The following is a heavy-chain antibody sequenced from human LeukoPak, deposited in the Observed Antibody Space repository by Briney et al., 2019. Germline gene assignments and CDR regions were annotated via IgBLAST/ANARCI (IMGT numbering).Heavy chain of an antibody. V-gene: IGHV3-30*04. Sequence: GSLRLSCAASGFTFSSYAMHWVRQAPGKGLEWVAVISYDGSNKYYADSVKGRFTISRDNSKNTLYLQMNSLRAEDTAVYYCATLPRSGDYCGGDCYGYWGQGTLVTVSS. D-gene: IGHD2-21*01. CDR2: ISYDGSNK. CDR3: ATLPRSGDYCGGDCYGY. CDR1: GFTFSSYA. J-gene: IGHJ4*02.